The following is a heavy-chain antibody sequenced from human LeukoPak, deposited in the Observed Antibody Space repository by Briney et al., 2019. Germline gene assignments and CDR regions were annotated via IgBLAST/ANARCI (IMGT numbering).Heavy chain of an antibody. CDR3: ARTTAVTTSAFYI. CDR1: GGSFSGYY. D-gene: IGHD4-17*01. Sequence: SETLTLTCAVYGGSFSGYYWTWIRQPPGKGLEWVGEINHCGSTNYHPSLKGRVTISADTSKNQFSLKLNSASAADTAVYYCARTTAVTTSAFYIWGQGTMVTVSS. J-gene: IGHJ3*02. V-gene: IGHV4-34*01. CDR2: INHCGST.